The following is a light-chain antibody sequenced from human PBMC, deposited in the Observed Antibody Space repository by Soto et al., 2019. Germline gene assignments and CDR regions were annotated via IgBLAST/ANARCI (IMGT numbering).Light chain of an antibody. CDR2: AAF. J-gene: IGKJ1*01. Sequence: ELVLTQSPGTLSLSLGERATLSCRASQSVRSNYLAWYQHKRGQAPRLLSYAAFSRATGIPDRFSGSGSGTDFTLTINRLEPEELAVYYCEQYGYSRWTFGQGTKVEIK. CDR3: EQYGYSRWT. V-gene: IGKV3-20*01. CDR1: QSVRSNY.